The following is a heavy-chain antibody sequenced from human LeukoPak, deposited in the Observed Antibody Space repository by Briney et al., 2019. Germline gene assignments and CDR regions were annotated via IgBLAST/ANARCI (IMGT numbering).Heavy chain of an antibody. CDR1: GYTFTGYY. D-gene: IGHD6-19*01. CDR3: ARSTSGWYGYFDY. Sequence: GASVKVSCKASGYTFTGYYMHWVRQAPGQGLEWMGWINPNSGGTNYAQKFQGWVTMTRDTSISTAYMELSGLRSDDTAVYYCARSTSGWYGYFDYWGQGTLVTVSS. V-gene: IGHV1-2*04. J-gene: IGHJ4*02. CDR2: INPNSGGT.